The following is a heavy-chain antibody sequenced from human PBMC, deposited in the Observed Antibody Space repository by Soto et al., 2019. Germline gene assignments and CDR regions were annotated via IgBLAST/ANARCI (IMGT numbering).Heavy chain of an antibody. V-gene: IGHV3-74*01. J-gene: IGHJ5*02. CDR1: GFTFTNHW. CDR3: VRDIPHNWFNP. Sequence: GGSLRLSCAASGFTFTNHWMHWVRQVPGKGLVWVSRVDTDGTTTTYADFVKGRFTISRGNAKNTVYLQMNSLRVEDTAVYYCVRDIPHNWFNPWGQGTLVTVSS. CDR2: VDTDGTTT.